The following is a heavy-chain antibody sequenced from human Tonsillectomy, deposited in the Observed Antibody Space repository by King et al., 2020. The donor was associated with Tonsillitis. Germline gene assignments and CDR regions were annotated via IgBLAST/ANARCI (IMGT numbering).Heavy chain of an antibody. CDR1: GYTFTNYA. D-gene: IGHD6-19*01. CDR2: INAGNGDT. CDR3: ARGSSSASWGLDV. V-gene: IGHV1-3*01. Sequence: VQLVQSGAEVKKPGASAKISCKASGYTFTNYAIHWVRQAPGQRLEWMGWINAGNGDTKYSQKLQGRVTITRDTSASTAYMELSSLRSEDTTIYYCARGSSSASWGLDVWGQGTTVTVSS. J-gene: IGHJ6*02.